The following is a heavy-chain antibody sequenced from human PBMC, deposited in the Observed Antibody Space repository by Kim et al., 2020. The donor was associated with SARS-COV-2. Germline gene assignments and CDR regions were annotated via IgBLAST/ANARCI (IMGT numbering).Heavy chain of an antibody. Sequence: YADSVKGRVHIYGDNSSNPLYLQRNSLRAEDTAVYYCAKDWTNTNAPFDYWGQGTLVTVSS. V-gene: IGHV3-30*02. J-gene: IGHJ4*02. D-gene: IGHD2-8*01. CDR3: AKDWTNTNAPFDY.